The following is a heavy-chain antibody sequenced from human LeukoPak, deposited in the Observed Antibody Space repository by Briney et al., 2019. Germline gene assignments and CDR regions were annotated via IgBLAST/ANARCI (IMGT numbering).Heavy chain of an antibody. D-gene: IGHD4-23*01. CDR1: GGSISSGSYY. J-gene: IGHJ5*02. CDR3: ARGHRRYGGPNWFDP. CDR2: IYTSGST. Sequence: PSQTLSLTCTVSGGSISSGSYYWSWIRQPAGKGLEWIGRIYTSGSTNYNPSLKSRVTISVDTSKNQFSLKLSSVTAADTAVYYCARGHRRYGGPNWFDPWGQGTLVTVSS. V-gene: IGHV4-61*02.